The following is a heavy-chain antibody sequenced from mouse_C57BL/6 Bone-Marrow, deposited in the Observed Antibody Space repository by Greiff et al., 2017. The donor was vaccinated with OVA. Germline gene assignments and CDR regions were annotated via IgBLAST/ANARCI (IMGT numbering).Heavy chain of an antibody. CDR2: ILPSIGRT. Sequence: QVQLQQSGSELRSPGSSVKLSCKDFDSEVFPIAYMSWVRQKPGHGFEWIGGILPSIGRTIYGEKFEDKATLDADTLSNTAYLELNSLTSEDSAIYYCARPLYYYGRGDYFDYWGQGTTLTVSS. CDR1: DSEVFPIAY. D-gene: IGHD1-1*01. J-gene: IGHJ2*01. CDR3: ARPLYYYGRGDYFDY. V-gene: IGHV15-2*01.